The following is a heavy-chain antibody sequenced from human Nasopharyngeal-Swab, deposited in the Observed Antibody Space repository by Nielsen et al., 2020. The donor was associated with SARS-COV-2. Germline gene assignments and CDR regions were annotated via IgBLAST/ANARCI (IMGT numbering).Heavy chain of an antibody. CDR3: AREYSSSWAYYYYGMDV. D-gene: IGHD6-6*01. Sequence: GESLKISCAASGFTFSSYEMNWVRQAPGKGLEWVSYISSSGSTIYYADSVKGRFTISRDNAKNSLYLQMNSLRAEDTAVYYCAREYSSSWAYYYYGMDVWGQGTLVTVSS. J-gene: IGHJ6*02. CDR1: GFTFSSYE. V-gene: IGHV3-48*03. CDR2: ISSSGSTI.